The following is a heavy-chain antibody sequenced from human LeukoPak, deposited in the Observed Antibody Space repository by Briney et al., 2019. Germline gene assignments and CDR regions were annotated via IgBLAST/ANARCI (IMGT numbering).Heavy chain of an antibody. Sequence: PGGSLRLSCAASGFNVGRIRMNWVRQAPGKGLQWVSVIYSVGDTYYADSVKGRFTISRDISKNTLYLQMNSLRVDDTAVYFCARDRISMVRGRGAFDVWGQGTVVTVSS. D-gene: IGHD3-10*01. CDR1: GFNVGRIR. CDR3: ARDRISMVRGRGAFDV. CDR2: IYSVGDT. V-gene: IGHV3-66*01. J-gene: IGHJ3*01.